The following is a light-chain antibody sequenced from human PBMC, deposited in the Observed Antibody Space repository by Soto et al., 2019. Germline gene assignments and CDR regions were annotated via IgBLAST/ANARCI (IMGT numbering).Light chain of an antibody. CDR3: QQYNSGVT. V-gene: IGKV3-15*01. CDR1: QSISFN. CDR2: AAS. J-gene: IGKJ4*01. Sequence: EVVMTQSPATLSVSPGERATLSCRASQSISFNVAWYQQKPGQPPRLLIYAASTRATGIPARFSGSASGTEFTLTISSLQSEDYAVYFCQQYNSGVTFGAGTKVDSK.